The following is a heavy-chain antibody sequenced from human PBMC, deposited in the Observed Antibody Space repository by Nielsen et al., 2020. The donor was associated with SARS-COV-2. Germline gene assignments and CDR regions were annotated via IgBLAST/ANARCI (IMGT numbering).Heavy chain of an antibody. CDR3: AKDWTAIVVVPSGGVDY. Sequence: SCAASGFPFSTYGMHWVRQAPGKGLEWVAAISYDGSNKYYVDSVKGRFTISRDNSKNTLYLQMSSLREEDTAVYYCAKDWTAIVVVPSGGVDYWGQGTLVTVSS. CDR1: GFPFSTYG. D-gene: IGHD2-15*01. V-gene: IGHV3-30*18. CDR2: ISYDGSNK. J-gene: IGHJ4*02.